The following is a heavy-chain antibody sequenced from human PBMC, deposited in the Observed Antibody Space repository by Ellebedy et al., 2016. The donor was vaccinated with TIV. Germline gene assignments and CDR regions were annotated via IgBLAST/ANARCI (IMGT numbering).Heavy chain of an antibody. D-gene: IGHD3-10*01. V-gene: IGHV3-15*01. J-gene: IGHJ6*03. CDR2: IKRKTDGGTT. Sequence: GESLKISXAASRFTFNNAWMSWVRQAPGKGLEWVGRIKRKTDGGTTDYAAPVKGRFTISRDDSKNTVYLQMNSLITEDTAVYYCTRLNFGYYMDVWGKGTTVTVSS. CDR1: RFTFNNAW. CDR3: TRLNFGYYMDV.